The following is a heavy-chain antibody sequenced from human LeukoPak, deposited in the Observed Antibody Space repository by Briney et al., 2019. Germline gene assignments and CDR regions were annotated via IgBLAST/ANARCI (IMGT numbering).Heavy chain of an antibody. V-gene: IGHV4-34*01. CDR3: ASLRLGYCSSTSCYDAFDI. Sequence: PSETLSITCAVYGGSFSGYYWSWIRQPPGKGLEWIGEINHSGSTNYNPSLKSRVTISVDTSKNQFSLKLSSVTAADTAVYYCASLRLGYCSSTSCYDAFDIWGQGTMVTVSS. CDR2: INHSGST. D-gene: IGHD2-2*01. J-gene: IGHJ3*02. CDR1: GGSFSGYY.